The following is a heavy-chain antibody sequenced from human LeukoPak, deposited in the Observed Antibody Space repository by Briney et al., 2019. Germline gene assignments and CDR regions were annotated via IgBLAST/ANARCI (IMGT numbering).Heavy chain of an antibody. Sequence: SETLSLTCTVSAGSISSYYWSWIRQPPGKGLEWIGEINHSGNTNYNPSLKSRVTISVDTSKNQFSLRLSSVTAADTAVYYCARGLAFGVAAAFDIWGQGTMVTVSS. D-gene: IGHD3-3*01. V-gene: IGHV4-34*01. CDR1: AGSISSYY. J-gene: IGHJ3*02. CDR2: INHSGNT. CDR3: ARGLAFGVAAAFDI.